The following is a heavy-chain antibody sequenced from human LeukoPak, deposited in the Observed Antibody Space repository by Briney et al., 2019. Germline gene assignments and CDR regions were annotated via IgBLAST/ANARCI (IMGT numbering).Heavy chain of an antibody. CDR3: AAAPLIPDSGSYSTPRYYYYYGMDV. CDR2: IVVGSGNT. Sequence: VASVKVSCKASGFTFTSSAMQWVRQARGQRLEWIGWIVVGSGNTNHAQKFQERVTITRDMSTSTAYMELSSLRSEDTAVYYCAAAPLIPDSGSYSTPRYYYYYGMDVWGQGTTVTVSS. J-gene: IGHJ6*02. V-gene: IGHV1-58*02. D-gene: IGHD1-26*01. CDR1: GFTFTSSA.